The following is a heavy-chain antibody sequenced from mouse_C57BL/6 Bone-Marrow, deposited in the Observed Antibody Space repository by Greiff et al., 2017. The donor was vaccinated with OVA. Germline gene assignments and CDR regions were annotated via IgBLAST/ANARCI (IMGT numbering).Heavy chain of an antibody. CDR2: IDPSDSYT. V-gene: IGHV1-69*01. CDR3: ARKGDYDGVAY. Sequence: QVQLQQPGAELVMPGASVKLSCKASGYTFTSYWMHWVKQRPGQGLEWIGEIDPSDSYTNYNQKFKGKSTLTVDKSSSTAYMQLSSLTSEDSAVYYCARKGDYDGVAYWGQGTLVTVSA. D-gene: IGHD2-4*01. J-gene: IGHJ3*01. CDR1: GYTFTSYW.